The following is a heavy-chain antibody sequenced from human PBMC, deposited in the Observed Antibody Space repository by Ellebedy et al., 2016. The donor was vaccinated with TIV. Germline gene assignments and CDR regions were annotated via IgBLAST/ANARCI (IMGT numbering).Heavy chain of an antibody. Sequence: GESLKISCAASGFTFSSYGMHWVRQAPGKGLEWVAVIWYDGSNKYYADSVKGRFTISRDNSKNTLYLQMNSLRAEDTAVYYCARPGVRGVMGYYYYYGMDVWGQGTTVTVSS. CDR1: GFTFSSYG. D-gene: IGHD3-10*01. CDR2: IWYDGSNK. CDR3: ARPGVRGVMGYYYYYGMDV. J-gene: IGHJ6*02. V-gene: IGHV3-33*01.